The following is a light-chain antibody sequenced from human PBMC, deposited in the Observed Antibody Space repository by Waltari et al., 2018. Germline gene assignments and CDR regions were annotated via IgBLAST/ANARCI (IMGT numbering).Light chain of an antibody. J-gene: IGKJ1*01. Sequence: EIVLTQSPDFQSVTPKEQVTMTCRASQSIGSHLHWYQQKPDQCPRLLIKYASQSLPGVPSRFSGSGSGTDFTLTIKSLEAEDAATYFCQQSSTLPQTFGQGTRVEIK. CDR1: QSIGSH. CDR3: QQSSTLPQT. CDR2: YAS. V-gene: IGKV6-21*01.